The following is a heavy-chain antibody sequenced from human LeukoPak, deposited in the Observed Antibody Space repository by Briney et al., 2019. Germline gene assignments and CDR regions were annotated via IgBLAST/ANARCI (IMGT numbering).Heavy chain of an antibody. CDR2: IDSSGSNI. CDR3: ARTKEMASISYFDS. Sequence: GWSLTLSCAASGFTFSSYEMNWVRQAPGKGLEWVSYIDSSGSNIHYADSVKGRFTISRDNAKNSLYLQMNSLRAEDTAVYYCARTKEMASISYFDSWGQGTLVTVSS. J-gene: IGHJ4*02. D-gene: IGHD5-24*01. V-gene: IGHV3-48*03. CDR1: GFTFSSYE.